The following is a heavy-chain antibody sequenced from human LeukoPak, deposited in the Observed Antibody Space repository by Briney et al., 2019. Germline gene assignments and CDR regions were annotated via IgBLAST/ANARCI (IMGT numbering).Heavy chain of an antibody. V-gene: IGHV3-21*01. CDR2: ISSSSSYI. Sequence: PGGSLRLCCAASGFTFSSYSMNWVRQAPGKGLEWASSISSSSSYIYYADSVKGRFTISRDNAKNSLYLQMNSLRAEDTAVYYCARDSSAYYYDSSGSDFDYWGQGTLVTVSS. CDR3: ARDSSAYYYDSSGSDFDY. D-gene: IGHD3-22*01. J-gene: IGHJ4*02. CDR1: GFTFSSYS.